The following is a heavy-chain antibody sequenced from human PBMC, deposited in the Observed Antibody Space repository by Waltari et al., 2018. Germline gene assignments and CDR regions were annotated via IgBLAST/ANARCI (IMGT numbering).Heavy chain of an antibody. J-gene: IGHJ4*02. CDR2: INSDGSTT. Sequence: EVQLVESGGGLLQPGGSLRLSCAASGFTFSNYWMHWVRQAPGKGLVWVSRINSDGSTTNYADSVKGRFTISRDNAKNTLYLQMNSLRAEDTAVYYCVRTGEYYYDNSGYYRYWGQGTLVTVSS. D-gene: IGHD3-22*01. CDR3: VRTGEYYYDNSGYYRY. CDR1: GFTFSNYW. V-gene: IGHV3-74*01.